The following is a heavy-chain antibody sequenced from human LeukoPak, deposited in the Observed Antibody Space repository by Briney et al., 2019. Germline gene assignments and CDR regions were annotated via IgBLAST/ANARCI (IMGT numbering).Heavy chain of an antibody. D-gene: IGHD7-27*01. CDR1: GFTVSSNY. Sequence: GGSLRLSCAASGFTVSSNYMSWVRQAPGKGLEWVSVIYSGGSTYYADSVKGRFTFSRHNSKNTLYLQMNSLRAEDTAVYYCARDRLALGPTGEAYYYYGMDVWGQGTTVTVSS. CDR2: IYSGGST. V-gene: IGHV3-53*04. J-gene: IGHJ6*02. CDR3: ARDRLALGPTGEAYYYYGMDV.